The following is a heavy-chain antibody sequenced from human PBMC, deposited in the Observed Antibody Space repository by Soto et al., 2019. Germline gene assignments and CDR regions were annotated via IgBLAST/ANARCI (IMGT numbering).Heavy chain of an antibody. J-gene: IGHJ4*02. D-gene: IGHD2-15*01. CDR1: GFTVSSNY. Sequence: EVQLVESGGGLVQPGGSLRPSGEASGFTVSSNYMSWVRQAPGKGLEWVAVINSGGSTYYADSVKGRFTISRDNSENTLYLQMNSLRAEDTAVYYCARTCSGGTCSFDYWGQGTLVTVSS. CDR2: INSGGST. CDR3: ARTCSGGTCSFDY. V-gene: IGHV3-66*01.